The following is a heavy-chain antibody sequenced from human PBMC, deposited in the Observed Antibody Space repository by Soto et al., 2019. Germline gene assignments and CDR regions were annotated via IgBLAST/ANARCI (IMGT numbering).Heavy chain of an antibody. CDR1: GGSVSSGSYY. CDR2: IYYSGST. D-gene: IGHD7-27*01. J-gene: IGHJ4*02. CDR3: ARDSAGSGDYFDY. Sequence: STTLSRTCTFSGGSVSSGSYYWSWMLQPPGKGLEWIGYIYYSGSTNYNPSLKSRVTISVDTSKNQFSLKLSSVTAADTAVYYCARDSAGSGDYFDYWGQGTLVTVSS. V-gene: IGHV4-61*01.